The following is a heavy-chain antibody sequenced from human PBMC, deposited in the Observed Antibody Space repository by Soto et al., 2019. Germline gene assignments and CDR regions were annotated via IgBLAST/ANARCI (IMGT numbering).Heavy chain of an antibody. Sequence: ASVKVSCKASGYTFTGYYMHWVRQAPGQGLEWMGWINPNSGGTNYAQKFQGRVTMTRDTSISTAYMELSRLTSDDTAVYYCARDQVDSNFYYYYYGMDVWGQGTTVTVSS. CDR1: GYTFTGYY. CDR3: ARDQVDSNFYYYYYGMDV. D-gene: IGHD1-1*01. CDR2: INPNSGGT. J-gene: IGHJ6*02. V-gene: IGHV1-2*02.